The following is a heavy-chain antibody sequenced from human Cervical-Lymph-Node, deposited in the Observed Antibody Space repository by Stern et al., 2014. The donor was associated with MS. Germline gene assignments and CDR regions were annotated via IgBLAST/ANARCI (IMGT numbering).Heavy chain of an antibody. Sequence: VQLVQSGGGVAQPGGSLRLSCVDSGFTFNSYAMNWVRQAPGKGLIWVSSISGSGRSTYYTDSVKGRFTISRDNSKKTLYLQMNGLRVEDTAVYYCAKDHRIAAPGSTPFDSWGPGTLVTVSS. CDR1: GFTFNSYA. D-gene: IGHD6-13*01. V-gene: IGHV3-23*04. CDR3: AKDHRIAAPGSTPFDS. CDR2: ISGSGRST. J-gene: IGHJ4*02.